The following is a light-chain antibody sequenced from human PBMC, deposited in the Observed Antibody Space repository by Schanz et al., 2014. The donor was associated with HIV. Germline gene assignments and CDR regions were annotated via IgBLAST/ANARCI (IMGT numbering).Light chain of an antibody. CDR1: GLDLGKYSY. Sequence: QSALTQPASVSGAPGQSITISCTGTGLDLGKYSYAAWYQQHPGKAPKVVLYDVSKRPSGISSRFSGFKSGNTASLTISGLQTEDEADYYCSSYIGSMHAVFGGGTKLTVL. V-gene: IGLV2-14*03. CDR3: SSYIGSMHAV. J-gene: IGLJ2*01. CDR2: DVS.